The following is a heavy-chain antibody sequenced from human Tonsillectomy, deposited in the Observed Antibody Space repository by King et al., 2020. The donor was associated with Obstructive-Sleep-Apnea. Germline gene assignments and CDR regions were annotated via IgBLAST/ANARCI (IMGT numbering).Heavy chain of an antibody. J-gene: IGHJ6*02. CDR2: ISKDGNSV. Sequence: VQLVESGGGLVKPGGSLRLSCAASGFTLSDRNMNWIRQAPGKGLHWLSSISKDGNSVYYADSLKGRFTMSRDSANNSVYLQMNSLTADDTAVYYCARDTGRAWAYYSGMDVWGQGTTVTVSS. CDR3: ARDTGRAWAYYSGMDV. D-gene: IGHD2-8*02. V-gene: IGHV3-11*01. CDR1: GFTLSDRN.